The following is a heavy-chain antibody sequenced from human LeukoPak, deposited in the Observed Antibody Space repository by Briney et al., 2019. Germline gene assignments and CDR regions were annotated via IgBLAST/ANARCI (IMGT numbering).Heavy chain of an antibody. D-gene: IGHD3-22*01. V-gene: IGHV3-23*01. CDR2: ISGSDSRT. J-gene: IGHJ4*02. Sequence: GGSLRLSCAASGFTFSSYAMTWVRKAPGKGLEWVSLISGSDSRTYHADSVKGRFTISRDNSKNTLYLQMDSLRAEDTAVYYCAKARFPKGYDSSGGFDYWGQGTLVTVSS. CDR3: AKARFPKGYDSSGGFDY. CDR1: GFTFSSYA.